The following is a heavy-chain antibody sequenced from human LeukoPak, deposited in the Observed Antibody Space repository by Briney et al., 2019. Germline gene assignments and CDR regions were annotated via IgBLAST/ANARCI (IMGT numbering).Heavy chain of an antibody. CDR3: ARDSIDYGDYYFDY. J-gene: IGHJ4*02. D-gene: IGHD4-17*01. CDR1: GGTFSSYA. CDR2: IIPIFGTA. Sequence: ASVKVSCKASGGTFSSYAISWVRQAPGQGLEWMGGIIPIFGTANYAQKFQGRVTITADKSTNTAYMELSSLRSEDTAVYYCARDSIDYGDYYFDYWGQGTLVTVSS. V-gene: IGHV1-69*06.